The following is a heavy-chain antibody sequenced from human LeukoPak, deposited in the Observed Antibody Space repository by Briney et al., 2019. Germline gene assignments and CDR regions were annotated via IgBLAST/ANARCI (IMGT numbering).Heavy chain of an antibody. CDR1: EFTFSSYW. D-gene: IGHD4-17*01. Sequence: GGSLRLSCAASEFTFSSYWMSWVRQAPGMGLVWVSRFNSDGRSTYYADSVKGRFTISRDNAKNTLYLQMNSLRAEDTAVYYCSRGRYYLDAWGQGTLVTVSS. J-gene: IGHJ4*02. CDR2: FNSDGRST. CDR3: SRGRYYLDA. V-gene: IGHV3-74*01.